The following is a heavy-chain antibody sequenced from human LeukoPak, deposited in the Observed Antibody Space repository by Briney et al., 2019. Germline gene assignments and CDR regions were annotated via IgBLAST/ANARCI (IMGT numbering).Heavy chain of an antibody. Sequence: PGGSLRLSCAASGFTFSSYSMNWVRQAPGKGLEWVSSISSSSSYIYYADSVKGRFTISRDNAKNSLYLQMNSLRAEDTAVYYCASGYTTSYYGSGSYYNEDYWGQGTLVTVSS. D-gene: IGHD3-10*01. CDR1: GFTFSSYS. CDR2: ISSSSSYI. CDR3: ASGYTTSYYGSGSYYNEDY. V-gene: IGHV3-21*01. J-gene: IGHJ4*02.